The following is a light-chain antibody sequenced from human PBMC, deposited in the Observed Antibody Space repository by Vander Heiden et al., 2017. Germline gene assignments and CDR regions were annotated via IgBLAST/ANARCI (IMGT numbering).Light chain of an antibody. J-gene: IGKJ1*01. CDR1: QSVSSY. CDR2: DAS. CDR3: QQRSNWPRT. V-gene: IGKV3-11*01. Sequence: EIVLTQSPATLSLSPGERATISCRASQSVSSYLAWYQQKPGQAPRLLIYDASNRATGIPARFSGSGPGTDFTLTISSLEPEDFAVYYCQQRSNWPRTFGQGTKVEIK.